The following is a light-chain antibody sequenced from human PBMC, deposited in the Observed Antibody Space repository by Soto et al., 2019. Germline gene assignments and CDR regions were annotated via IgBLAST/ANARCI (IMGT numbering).Light chain of an antibody. V-gene: IGKV3-15*01. CDR1: QSVSIN. J-gene: IGKJ4*01. CDR3: QQYNNWPLT. Sequence: EIVMTQSPATLSVSPGERATPSCRASQSVSINLAWYQQKPDQVPRLLIYGASSRATGIPARFSGSGSGTDFTLTISSLQSEDFAVYYCQQYNNWPLTFGGGTKVDI. CDR2: GAS.